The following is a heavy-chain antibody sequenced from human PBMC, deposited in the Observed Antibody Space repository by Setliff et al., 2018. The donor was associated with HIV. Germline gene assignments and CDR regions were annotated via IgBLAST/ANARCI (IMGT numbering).Heavy chain of an antibody. J-gene: IGHJ5*02. D-gene: IGHD4-17*01. Sequence: GASVKVSCKASGYTFTSYGISWVRQAPGQGLEWMGWINTNTGNPTYAQGFTGRFVFSVDTSVTTAYLQISGLKADDTAVYYCARALYGDYGGDLNWLDPWGQGTLVTVSS. CDR3: ARALYGDYGGDLNWLDP. CDR1: GYTFTSYG. V-gene: IGHV7-4-1*02. CDR2: INTNTGNP.